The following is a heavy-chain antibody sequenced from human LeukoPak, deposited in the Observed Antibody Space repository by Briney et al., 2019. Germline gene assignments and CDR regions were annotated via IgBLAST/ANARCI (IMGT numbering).Heavy chain of an antibody. V-gene: IGHV4-59*01. D-gene: IGHD3-16*01. CDR1: GDSISNFY. CDR3: ARGRYRGIDP. Sequence: SETLSLTCSVSGDSISNFYWSWIRQPPGKGLEWIGYIDYSGSTSYNPSLKSRVTISIDTSKNQFSLKLSSVTAADTAVYYCARGRYRGIDPWGQGTLVTVSS. CDR2: IDYSGST. J-gene: IGHJ5*02.